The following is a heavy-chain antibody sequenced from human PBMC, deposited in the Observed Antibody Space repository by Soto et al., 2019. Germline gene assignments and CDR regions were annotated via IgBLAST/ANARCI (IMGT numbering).Heavy chain of an antibody. D-gene: IGHD1-7*01. CDR3: ARGVYNWNYIRFRYYFDY. CDR1: GGTFSSYP. CDR2: MNPNSGNT. V-gene: IGHV1-8*02. Sequence: KLSRRGSGGTFSSYPVSCRLQDNRQGLEWMGWMNPNSGNTGYAQKFQGRVTMTRNTSISTAYMELSSLRSEDTAVYYCARGVYNWNYIRFRYYFDYWGQGTLVTVSS. J-gene: IGHJ4*02.